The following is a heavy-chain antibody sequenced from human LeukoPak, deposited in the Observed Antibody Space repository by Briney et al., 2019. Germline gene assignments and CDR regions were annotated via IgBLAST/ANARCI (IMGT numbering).Heavy chain of an antibody. D-gene: IGHD3-22*01. CDR3: AREASSSGYLLDY. J-gene: IGHJ4*02. V-gene: IGHV3-30-3*01. CDR2: ISYDGSNK. Sequence: GGSLRLSCAASGFTFSSYAMHWVRQAPGKGLEWVAVISYDGSNKYYADSVKGRFTISRDNSKNTLYLQTNSLRAEDTAVYYCAREASSSGYLLDYWGQGTLVTVSS. CDR1: GFTFSSYA.